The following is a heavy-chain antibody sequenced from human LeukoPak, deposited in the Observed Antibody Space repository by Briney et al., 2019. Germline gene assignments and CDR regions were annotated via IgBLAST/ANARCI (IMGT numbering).Heavy chain of an antibody. CDR3: ARAHVYYDFWSGLLAPYYFDY. CDR1: GYTFTGYY. CDR2: INPNSGGT. D-gene: IGHD3-3*01. Sequence: GASVKVSCKASGYTFTGYYMHWVRQAPGQGLEWMGWINPNSGGTNYAQKFQGRVTMTRDTSISTAYMELSRLRSDDTAVYYCARAHVYYDFWSGLLAPYYFDYWGQGTLVTVSS. V-gene: IGHV1-2*02. J-gene: IGHJ4*02.